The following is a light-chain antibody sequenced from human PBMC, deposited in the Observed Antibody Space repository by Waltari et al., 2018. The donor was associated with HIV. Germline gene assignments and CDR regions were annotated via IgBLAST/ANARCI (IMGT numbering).Light chain of an antibody. V-gene: IGLV2-11*01. J-gene: IGLJ1*01. Sequence: QSALTQSRSVSGSPGQSVTISCTGTSSDVGGYNYVSWYQPHPGTAPKLMIYDVYTQPSGVPDRVSCSKSGTTASLTISGLQAEDEADYYCSSFGGTYAYVFGSGTRVTVL. CDR1: SSDVGGYNY. CDR3: SSFGGTYAYV. CDR2: DVY.